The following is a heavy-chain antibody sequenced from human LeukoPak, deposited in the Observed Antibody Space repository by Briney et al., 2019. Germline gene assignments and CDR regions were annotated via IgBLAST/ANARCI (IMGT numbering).Heavy chain of an antibody. CDR2: ISGSGGST. D-gene: IGHD2-15*01. CDR3: AKPSLLYGYCSGGSCYESPFDY. CDR1: GFTFSSYA. Sequence: PGGSLRLSCAASGFTFSSYAMSWVRQAPGKGLEWVSAISGSGGSTYYADSVKGRFTISRDNSKNTLYLQMNSLRAEDTAVYYCAKPSLLYGYCSGGSCYESPFDYWGQGTLVTVS. V-gene: IGHV3-23*01. J-gene: IGHJ4*02.